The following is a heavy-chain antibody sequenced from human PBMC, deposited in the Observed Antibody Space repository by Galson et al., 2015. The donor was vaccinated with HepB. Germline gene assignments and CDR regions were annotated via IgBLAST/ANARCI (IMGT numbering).Heavy chain of an antibody. J-gene: IGHJ4*02. V-gene: IGHV1-18*04. CDR3: ARDFVVVAVAGSNFDY. CDR1: GSTFTSYG. CDR2: ISAYNGNT. D-gene: IGHD2-15*01. Sequence: QSGAEVKKPGESLRISCKASGSTFTSYGISWVRQAPGQGLEWMGWISAYNGNTNYAQKLQGRVTMTTDTSTSTAYMELRTLRSDDTAVYYCARDFVVVAVAGSNFDYRGQGTLVTVSS.